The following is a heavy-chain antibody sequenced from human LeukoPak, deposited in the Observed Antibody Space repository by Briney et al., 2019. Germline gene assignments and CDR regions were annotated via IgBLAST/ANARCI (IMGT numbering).Heavy chain of an antibody. CDR2: IWYDGSNK. CDR3: ARGDYYDSSGYSQYFQH. V-gene: IGHV3-33*01. J-gene: IGHJ1*01. Sequence: PGRSLRLSCAASGFTFSNYGMHWVRQAPGKGPEWVAVIWYDGSNKYYADSVKGRFTISRDNSKNTLYLQMNSLRAEDTAVYYCARGDYYDSSGYSQYFQHWGQGTLVTVSS. D-gene: IGHD3-22*01. CDR1: GFTFSNYG.